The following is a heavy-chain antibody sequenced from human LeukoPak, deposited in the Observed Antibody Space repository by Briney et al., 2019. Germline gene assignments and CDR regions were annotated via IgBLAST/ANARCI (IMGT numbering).Heavy chain of an antibody. D-gene: IGHD3-22*01. J-gene: IGHJ3*02. CDR1: GGSISSYY. V-gene: IGHV4-4*09. CDR2: IYTSGST. CDR3: ARGGAYYYDSSGYYHDAFDI. Sequence: SETLSLTCTVSGGSISSYYWSWIRQPPGKGLEWIGYIYTSGSTNYNPSLKSRVTMSVDTSKNQFSLKLSSVTAADTAVYYCARGGAYYYDSSGYYHDAFDIWGQGTMVTVSS.